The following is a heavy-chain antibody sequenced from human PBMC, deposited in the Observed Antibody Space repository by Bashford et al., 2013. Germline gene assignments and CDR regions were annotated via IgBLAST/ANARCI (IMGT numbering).Heavy chain of an antibody. V-gene: IGHV5-10-1*01. CDR1: GYTFGNYW. CDR3: ARQPIRGSGYYYGLDY. CDR2: IDPSDSYT. D-gene: IGHD3-22*01. Sequence: GESLKISCKGSGYTFGNYWINWVRHMPGKGLEWMGRIDPSDSYTNYSPSFQGHVTISADKSISTAYLQWSSLKASDTAMYYCARQPIRGSGYYYGLDYWGQGTLVTVSS. J-gene: IGHJ4*02.